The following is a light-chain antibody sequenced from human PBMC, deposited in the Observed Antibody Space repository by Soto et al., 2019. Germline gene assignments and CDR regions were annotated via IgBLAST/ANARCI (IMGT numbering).Light chain of an antibody. Sequence: DIQMTQSPSSLSASIGDRVSITCRASQSISSYLNWYQQKPGKAPKLLIYAASRLQSGVPSRFTGSRSGTDFTLTISRLEPEDFAVYYCQQHGSSPITFGQGTRLEIK. CDR3: QQHGSSPIT. CDR1: QSISSY. J-gene: IGKJ5*01. V-gene: IGKV1-39*01. CDR2: AAS.